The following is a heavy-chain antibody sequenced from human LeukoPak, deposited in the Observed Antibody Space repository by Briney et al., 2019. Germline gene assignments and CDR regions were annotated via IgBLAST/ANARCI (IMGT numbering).Heavy chain of an antibody. CDR2: IYYSGST. D-gene: IGHD1-26*01. J-gene: IGHJ6*03. V-gene: IGHV4-59*01. Sequence: SETLSLTCTVSGASISTYYWSWIRQPPGKGLEWIGYIYYSGSTDYNPSLKSRVTISVDTSKNQFSLKLRSVTAADTAVYYCAKGMGGMDVWAEGTTVTVSS. CDR1: GASISTYY. CDR3: AKGMGGMDV.